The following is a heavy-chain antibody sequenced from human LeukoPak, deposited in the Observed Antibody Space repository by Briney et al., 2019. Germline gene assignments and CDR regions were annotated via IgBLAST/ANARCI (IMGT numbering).Heavy chain of an antibody. Sequence: GGSLRLSCAASGFTFSSYEMNWVRQAPGKGLEWVSYITSSGNTIYYADSVKGRFTISRDNAKNSLYLQMNSLRAEDTAVYYCTRLTTMAATGGPFDYWGQGTLVTVSS. V-gene: IGHV3-48*03. CDR2: ITSSGNTI. CDR3: TRLTTMAATGGPFDY. J-gene: IGHJ4*02. D-gene: IGHD4-23*01. CDR1: GFTFSSYE.